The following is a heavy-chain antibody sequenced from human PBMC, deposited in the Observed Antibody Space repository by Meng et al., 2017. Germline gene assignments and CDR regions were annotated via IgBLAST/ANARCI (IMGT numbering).Heavy chain of an antibody. D-gene: IGHD3-10*01. CDR3: ARVYGSGLNDAFDI. J-gene: IGHJ3*02. CDR1: GYTFTGYY. Sequence: ASVKVSCKASGYTFTGYYMHWVRQAPGQGLEWMGRINPNSGGTNYAQKFQGRVTMTRDTSISTAYMELSRLRSDDTAVYYCARVYGSGLNDAFDIWGQGTMVTVSS. CDR2: INPNSGGT. V-gene: IGHV1-2*06.